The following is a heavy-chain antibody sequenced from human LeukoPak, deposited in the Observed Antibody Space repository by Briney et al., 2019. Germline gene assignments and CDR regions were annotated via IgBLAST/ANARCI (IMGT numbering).Heavy chain of an antibody. J-gene: IGHJ4*02. CDR2: IFPYDSDT. CDR3: ARLPAFGGNSAYFDF. Sequence: GESLKISCRASGYGFTNYWIAWVRQMPGKGLEWMGTIFPYDSDTRYSPSFQGQVTLSADKSITTAFLQWSSLKASDTAIYYCARLPAFGGNSAYFDFWAQGTLVTVSS. CDR1: GYGFTNYW. V-gene: IGHV5-51*01. D-gene: IGHD4-23*01.